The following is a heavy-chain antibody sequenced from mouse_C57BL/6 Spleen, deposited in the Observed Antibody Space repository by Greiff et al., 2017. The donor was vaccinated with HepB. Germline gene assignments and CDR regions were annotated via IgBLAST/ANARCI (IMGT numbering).Heavy chain of an antibody. CDR2: ISYDGSN. V-gene: IGHV3-6*01. CDR3: ARGDYGSYFDY. Sequence: VEESGPGLVKPSQSLSLTCSVTGYSITSGYYWNWIRQFPGNKLEWMGYISYDGSNNYNPSLKNRISITRDTSKNQFFLKLNSVTTEDTATYYCARGDYGSYFDYWGQGTTLTVSS. D-gene: IGHD1-1*01. J-gene: IGHJ2*01. CDR1: GYSITSGYY.